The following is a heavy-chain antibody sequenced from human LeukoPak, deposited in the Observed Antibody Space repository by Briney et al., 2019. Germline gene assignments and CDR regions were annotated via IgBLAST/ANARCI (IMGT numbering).Heavy chain of an antibody. Sequence: GGSLKLSCAASGFTFSGSAIHWVRQASGKGLEWVGRIRSRANGYATAYAASVKGRFTISRDDSKNTAYLQMNSLKADDTAVYYCIRHLEDLDYWGQGTLVTVSS. V-gene: IGHV3-73*01. CDR3: IRHLEDLDY. J-gene: IGHJ4*02. CDR2: IRSRANGYAT. CDR1: GFTFSGSA.